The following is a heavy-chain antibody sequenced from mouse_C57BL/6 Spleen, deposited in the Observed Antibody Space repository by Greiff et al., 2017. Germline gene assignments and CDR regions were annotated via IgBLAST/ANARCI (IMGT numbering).Heavy chain of an antibody. CDR2: INPNNGGT. Sequence: EVKLMESGPELVKPGASVKMSCKASGYTFTDYNMHWVKQSHGKSLEWIGYINPNNGGTSYNQKFKGKATLTVNKSSSTAYMELRSLTSEDSAVYYCAREGITTLFDYWGQGTTLTVSS. D-gene: IGHD2-4*01. V-gene: IGHV1-22*01. CDR1: GYTFTDYN. CDR3: AREGITTLFDY. J-gene: IGHJ2*01.